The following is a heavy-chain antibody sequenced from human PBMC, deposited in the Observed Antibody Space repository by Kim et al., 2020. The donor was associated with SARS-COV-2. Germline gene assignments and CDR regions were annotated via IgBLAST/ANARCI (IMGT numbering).Heavy chain of an antibody. CDR2: ISYDGSNK. CDR3: AKALYGDYLNYYYGMDA. J-gene: IGHJ6*02. Sequence: GGSLRLSCAASGFTFSSYGMHWVRQAPGKGLEWVAVISYDGSNKDYADSVKGRFTISRDNSKNTLYLQMNSLRAEDTAVYYCAKALYGDYLNYYYGMDAWGQGTTVTVSS. CDR1: GFTFSSYG. D-gene: IGHD4-17*01. V-gene: IGHV3-30*18.